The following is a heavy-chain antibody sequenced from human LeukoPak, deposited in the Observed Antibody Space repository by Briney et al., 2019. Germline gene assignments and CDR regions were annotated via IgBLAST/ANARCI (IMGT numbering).Heavy chain of an antibody. Sequence: GGSLRLSCAASGFTFSSYEMNWVRQAPGKGLEWVSYISSSGSTIYYADSVKGRFTISRDNSKNTLYLQMNSLRAEDTAVYYCAKSRWELLASWFDPWGQGTLVTVSS. CDR3: AKSRWELLASWFDP. CDR2: ISSSGSTI. D-gene: IGHD1-26*01. V-gene: IGHV3-48*03. CDR1: GFTFSSYE. J-gene: IGHJ5*02.